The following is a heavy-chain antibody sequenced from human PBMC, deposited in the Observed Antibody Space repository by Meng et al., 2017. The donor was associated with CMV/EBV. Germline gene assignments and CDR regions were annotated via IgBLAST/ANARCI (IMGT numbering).Heavy chain of an antibody. J-gene: IGHJ6*02. D-gene: IGHD2-2*02. CDR2: INPNSGNT. CDR3: ARGYCSSTSCYTRYYYGMDV. CDR1: GYTFTGYY. V-gene: IGHV1-8*03. Sequence: ASVKVSCKASGYTFTGYYMHWVRQAPGQGLEWMGWINPNSGNTGYAQKFQGRVTITRNTSISTAYMELSSLRSEDTAVYYCARGYCSSTSCYTRYYYGMDVWGQGTTVTVSS.